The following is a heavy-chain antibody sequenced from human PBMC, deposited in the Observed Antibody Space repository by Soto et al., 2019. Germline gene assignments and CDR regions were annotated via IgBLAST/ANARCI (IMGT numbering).Heavy chain of an antibody. Sequence: QMQLVESGGGVVQPGESLRLSCAASGFTFNYYPMHWVRQTPGKGLEWAAVISFDGSNKFYADSVKGRFTVSRDNSKNMLYLQLNSLRPEDAAVYYCARLPGALVAVLYIYPLDGREAMSDVDVWGQGTTVSVSS. D-gene: IGHD6-19*01. CDR1: GFTFNYYP. J-gene: IGHJ6*02. CDR2: ISFDGSNK. CDR3: ARLPGALVAVLYIYPLDGREAMSDVDV. V-gene: IGHV3-30-3*01.